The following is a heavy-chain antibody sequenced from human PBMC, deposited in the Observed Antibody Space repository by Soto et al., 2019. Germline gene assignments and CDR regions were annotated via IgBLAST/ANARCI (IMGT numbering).Heavy chain of an antibody. V-gene: IGHV1-69*02. CDR2: IIPMLAIT. CDR1: GGTFNVYT. D-gene: IGHD6-13*01. Sequence: QVQLVQSGAEVKKPGSSVKVSCKASGGTFNVYTIIWVRQAPGQGLEWMGRIIPMLAITNYAQRFQGRVTLTADTSTTTAYMELSSLTSEDTAVYYCALGSWSGETFDIWGXGXXVTVSS. J-gene: IGHJ3*02. CDR3: ALGSWSGETFDI.